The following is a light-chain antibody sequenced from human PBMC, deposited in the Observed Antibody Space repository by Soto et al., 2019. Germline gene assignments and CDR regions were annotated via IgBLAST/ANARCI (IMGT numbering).Light chain of an antibody. J-gene: IGLJ2*01. CDR2: SSS. V-gene: IGLV2-14*03. Sequence: QSALTQPASVSGSPGQSITISCTGTSSDVGAYNYVSWYQHHPGKAPKLLIYSSSHRPSGVPDRFSGSKSGTSASLAISGLQSGDEADYYCAAWDVSLNVVVFGGGTQLTVL. CDR3: AAWDVSLNVVV. CDR1: SSDVGAYNY.